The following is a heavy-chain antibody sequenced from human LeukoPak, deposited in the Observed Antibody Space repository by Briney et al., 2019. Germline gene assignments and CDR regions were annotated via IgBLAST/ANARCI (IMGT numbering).Heavy chain of an antibody. Sequence: ASVKVSCKASGYTFTSYGISWVRQAPGQGLEWMGWISAYNGNTNYAQKLQGRVTMTTGTSTSTAHMELRSLRSDDPAVYYCARDGDCSSTSCYTATNFDYWGQGTLVTVSS. V-gene: IGHV1-18*01. CDR1: GYTFTSYG. D-gene: IGHD2-2*02. J-gene: IGHJ4*02. CDR2: ISAYNGNT. CDR3: ARDGDCSSTSCYTATNFDY.